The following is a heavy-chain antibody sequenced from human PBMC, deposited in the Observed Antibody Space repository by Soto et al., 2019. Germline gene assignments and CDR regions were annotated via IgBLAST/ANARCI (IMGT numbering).Heavy chain of an antibody. D-gene: IGHD2-15*01. CDR3: AKDRGWYGPPDV. CDR2: ISGSSGYT. J-gene: IGHJ6*02. V-gene: IGHV3-11*06. Sequence: QEQLVESGGGLVKPGGSLRLSCAASGFTFSDSYMSWVRQAPGKGLEWVAYISGSSGYTGYADSLKGRFTISRDNAKNSLYLQMNSLRAEDTAVYYCAKDRGWYGPPDVWGQGTTVTVSS. CDR1: GFTFSDSY.